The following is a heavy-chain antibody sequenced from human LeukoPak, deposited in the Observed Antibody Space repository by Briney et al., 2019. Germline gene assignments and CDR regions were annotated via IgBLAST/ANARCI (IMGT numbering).Heavy chain of an antibody. CDR2: IKSKTDGGTT. CDR1: GFTFSNAW. J-gene: IGHJ4*02. D-gene: IGHD1-26*01. Sequence: GGSLRLSCAASGFTFSNAWMSWVRQAPGKGLEWVGRIKSKTDGGTTDYAAPVKGRFTISRDDSKNTLYLQMNSLKTEDTAVYYCTTEPYIVGATRTDYWGQGTLVTVSS. CDR3: TTEPYIVGATRTDY. V-gene: IGHV3-15*01.